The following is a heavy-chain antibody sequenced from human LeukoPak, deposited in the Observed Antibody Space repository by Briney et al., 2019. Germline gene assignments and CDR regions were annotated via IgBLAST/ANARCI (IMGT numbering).Heavy chain of an antibody. Sequence: GGSLRLSCAASGFTFSDYYMSWIRQAPGKGLEWVSYISSSGSTIYYADSVKGRFTISRDNSKKTLYLQMNSLRAEDTAVYYCAKATNPYFYYGMDVWGQGTTVTVSS. J-gene: IGHJ6*02. CDR3: AKATNPYFYYGMDV. V-gene: IGHV3-11*01. CDR1: GFTFSDYY. CDR2: ISSSGSTI.